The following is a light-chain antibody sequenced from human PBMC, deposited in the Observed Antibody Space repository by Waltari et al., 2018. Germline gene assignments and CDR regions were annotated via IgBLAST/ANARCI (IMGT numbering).Light chain of an antibody. Sequence: AIQLTQSPSSLSASLGDRVTITCRASQGIRSALAWYQQRPGKPPQFLIYDASTLHSGVPSRFSCSGSGTDFSLTINSLQPEDFATYYCQQYINYPFTFGPGTKVDFK. J-gene: IGKJ3*01. V-gene: IGKV1D-13*01. CDR2: DAS. CDR1: QGIRSA. CDR3: QQYINYPFT.